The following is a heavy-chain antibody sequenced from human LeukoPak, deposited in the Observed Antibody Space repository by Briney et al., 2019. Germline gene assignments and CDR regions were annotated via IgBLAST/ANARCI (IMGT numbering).Heavy chain of an antibody. CDR3: AKDRPKYYYDSSGFFDY. V-gene: IGHV3-30-3*01. D-gene: IGHD3-22*01. CDR1: GFTFSSYA. J-gene: IGHJ4*02. Sequence: PGGSLRLSCAASGFTFSSYAMHWVRQAPGKGLEWVAVISYDGSNKYYADSVKGRFTISRDNSKNTLYLQMNSLRAEDTAVYYCAKDRPKYYYDSSGFFDYWGQGTLVTVSS. CDR2: ISYDGSNK.